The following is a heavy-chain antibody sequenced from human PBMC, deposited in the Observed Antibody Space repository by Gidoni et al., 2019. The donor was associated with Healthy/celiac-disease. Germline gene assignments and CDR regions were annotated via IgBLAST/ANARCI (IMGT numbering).Heavy chain of an antibody. J-gene: IGHJ4*02. V-gene: IGHV3-33*01. Sequence: QVQLVESGGGVVQPGRSLRLSCAASGFTFSSYGMHWVRQAPGKGLEWVAVIWYDGSNKYYADSVKGRFTISGDNSKNTLYLQMNSLRAEDTAVYYCARDRARYYGSGSYPHGDIAYYFDYWGQGTLVTVSS. CDR3: ARDRARYYGSGSYPHGDIAYYFDY. CDR1: GFTFSSYG. CDR2: IWYDGSNK. D-gene: IGHD3-10*01.